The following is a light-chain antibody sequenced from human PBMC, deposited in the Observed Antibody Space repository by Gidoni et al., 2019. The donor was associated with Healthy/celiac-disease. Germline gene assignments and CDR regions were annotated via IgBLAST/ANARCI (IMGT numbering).Light chain of an antibody. J-gene: IGKJ1*01. CDR3: QQYNSYSGT. CDR2: YAS. CDR1: QSISSW. Sequence: DIQMTQSPSTLSASVGDRVTITCRASQSISSWLAWYQQKPGKAPKLLIYYASILESGVPSRFSGSGSGTEFTLTISSLQPDDFATYYCQQYNSYSGTFGQGTKVEIK. V-gene: IGKV1-5*01.